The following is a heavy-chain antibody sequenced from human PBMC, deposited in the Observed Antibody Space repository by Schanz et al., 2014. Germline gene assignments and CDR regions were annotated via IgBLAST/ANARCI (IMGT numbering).Heavy chain of an antibody. CDR3: ARDGYSVVVISPTESFDI. CDR2: INSDGTKR. V-gene: IGHV3-33*08. Sequence: VELVESGGGLVQPGGSLRLSCAASGFTFSSNSMNWVRQAPGKGLEWVAFINSDGTKRFYADSVKSRFTISRDNSRNTLYLQMNSLRAEDTAVYYCARDGYSVVVISPTESFDIWGQGTMVTVSP. J-gene: IGHJ3*02. CDR1: GFTFSSNS. D-gene: IGHD2-21*01.